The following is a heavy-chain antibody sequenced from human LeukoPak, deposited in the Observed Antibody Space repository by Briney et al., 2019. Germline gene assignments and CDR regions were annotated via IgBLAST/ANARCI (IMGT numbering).Heavy chain of an antibody. Sequence: GGSLRLSCAASGFTFSSSAMSWVRQAPGKGLEWVAAISDTGRLSYCADSVNGRFTISRDNSKNTLYLQMNSLRAEDTAVYYCAKKHYFGSGSYEYWGQGTLVTVSS. CDR2: ISDTGRLS. J-gene: IGHJ4*02. V-gene: IGHV3-23*01. D-gene: IGHD3-10*01. CDR3: AKKHYFGSGSYEY. CDR1: GFTFSSSA.